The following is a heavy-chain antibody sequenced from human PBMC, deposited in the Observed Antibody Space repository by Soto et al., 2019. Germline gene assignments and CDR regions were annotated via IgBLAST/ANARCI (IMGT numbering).Heavy chain of an antibody. CDR2: IYWDDDK. D-gene: IGHD2-2*02. Sequence: QITLKESGPTLVKPTQTLTLTCTFSGFSISTSGVGVGWIRQPPGKALEWLTLIYWDDDKRYSPSLKSRLTITKDTSKNQLVLTITNIHPVDTATYYFPHTSYNTNLDYWRQGTLVTVSS. CDR3: PHTSYNTNLDY. J-gene: IGHJ4*02. CDR1: GFSISTSGVG. V-gene: IGHV2-5*02.